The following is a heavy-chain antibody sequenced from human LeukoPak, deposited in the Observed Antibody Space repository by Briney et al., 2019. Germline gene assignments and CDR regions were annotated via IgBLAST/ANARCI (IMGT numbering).Heavy chain of an antibody. J-gene: IGHJ6*02. CDR2: IYSGGTT. Sequence: GGSLRLSCAASGFTVSSNYMSWVRQAPGKGLEWVSVIYSGGTTYYADSVKGRFTISRDNSKNTLYLQMNSLRPEDTAVYYCGRGNYYGIDVWGQGTTVTVSS. V-gene: IGHV3-53*05. CDR1: GFTVSSNY. CDR3: GRGNYYGIDV.